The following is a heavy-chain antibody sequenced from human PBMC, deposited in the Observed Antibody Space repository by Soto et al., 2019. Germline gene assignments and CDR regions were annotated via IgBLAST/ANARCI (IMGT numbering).Heavy chain of an antibody. Sequence: GGSLRLSCAASGFTFSSYSMNWVRQAPGKGLEWVSSVSSSSSYIYYADSVKGRFTISRDNAKNSLYLQMNSLRAEDTAVYYCARDQLLGAYYYYYMDVWGKGTTVTVSS. CDR2: VSSSSSYI. CDR1: GFTFSSYS. J-gene: IGHJ6*03. CDR3: ARDQLLGAYYYYYMDV. V-gene: IGHV3-21*01. D-gene: IGHD2-2*01.